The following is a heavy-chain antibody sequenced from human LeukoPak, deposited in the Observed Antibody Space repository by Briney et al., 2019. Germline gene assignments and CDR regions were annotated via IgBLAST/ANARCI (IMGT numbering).Heavy chain of an antibody. D-gene: IGHD1-26*01. CDR3: ARRAWEDAFDI. CDR1: GGSISSYY. J-gene: IGHJ3*02. CDR2: IYYSGST. V-gene: IGHV4-59*01. Sequence: SETLSLTCTVSGGSISSYYWSWIRQPPGKGLEWIGYIYYSGSTNYNPSLKSRVTISVDTSKNQFSLKLSSVTAADTAVYYCARRAWEDAFDIWGQGTMVTVSS.